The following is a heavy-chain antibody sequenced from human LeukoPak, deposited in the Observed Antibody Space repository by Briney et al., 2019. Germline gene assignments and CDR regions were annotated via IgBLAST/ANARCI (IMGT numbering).Heavy chain of an antibody. V-gene: IGHV3-30*02. CDR1: GFTFSSYG. D-gene: IGHD2-2*01. J-gene: IGHJ4*02. CDR2: IRYDGGNK. Sequence: GGSLRLSCAASGFTFSSYGMHWVRQAPGKGLEWVAFIRYDGGNKYYADSVKGRFTISRDNSKNTLYLQMNSLRAEDTAVYYCSSAHPFDYWGQGTLVTVSS. CDR3: SSAHPFDY.